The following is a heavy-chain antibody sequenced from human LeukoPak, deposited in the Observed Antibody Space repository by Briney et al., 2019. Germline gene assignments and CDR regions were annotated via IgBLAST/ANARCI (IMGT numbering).Heavy chain of an antibody. CDR1: GASISSFY. J-gene: IGHJ6*02. CDR2: IYYSGNT. CDR3: ARLAEWSERGYFYSGMDV. Sequence: ASETLSLTCTVSGASISSFYWSWIRQPPGKGLEWIGYIYYSGNTNYNPSLNSRVTISEDTSKNQFSLRLSPVTAADTAAYYCARLAEWSERGYFYSGMDVWGQGTTVTVSS. D-gene: IGHD3-3*01. V-gene: IGHV4-59*01.